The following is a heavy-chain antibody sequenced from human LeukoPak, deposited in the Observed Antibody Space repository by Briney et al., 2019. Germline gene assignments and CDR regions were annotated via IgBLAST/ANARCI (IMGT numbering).Heavy chain of an antibody. Sequence: SETLSLTCTVSGGSISSYYWSWIRQPAGKGLEWIGRIYTSGSTNYNPSLKSRVTMSVDTSKNQFSLKLSSVTAADTAVYYCARTLYYYGTGSAQAGYYMDVWGKGTTVTISS. CDR1: GGSISSYY. D-gene: IGHD3-10*01. J-gene: IGHJ6*03. CDR2: IYTSGST. V-gene: IGHV4-4*07. CDR3: ARTLYYYGTGSAQAGYYMDV.